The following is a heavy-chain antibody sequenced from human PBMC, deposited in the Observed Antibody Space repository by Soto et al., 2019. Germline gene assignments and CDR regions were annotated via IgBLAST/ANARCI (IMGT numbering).Heavy chain of an antibody. CDR3: AKAMARGYSYGFGYYFDY. J-gene: IGHJ4*02. V-gene: IGHV3-23*01. Sequence: PGGSLRLSCAASGFTFSSYAMSWVRQAPGKGLEWVSAISGSGGSTYYADSVKGRFTISRDNSKNTLYLQMNSLRAEDTALFYCAKAMARGYSYGFGYYFDYWGQGTLVTVSS. CDR2: ISGSGGST. D-gene: IGHD5-18*01. CDR1: GFTFSSYA.